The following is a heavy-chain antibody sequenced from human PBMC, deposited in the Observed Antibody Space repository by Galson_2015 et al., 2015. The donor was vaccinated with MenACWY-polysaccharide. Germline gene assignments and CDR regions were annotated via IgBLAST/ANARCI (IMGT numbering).Heavy chain of an antibody. CDR2: IQYDAVYK. CDR1: TVTFRGSG. D-gene: IGHD3-10*02. Sequence: SLRLSCAASTVTFRGSGMHWVRQAPGKGLEWVAVIQYDAVYKHYLDSVKGRFSVSRDNSKSTLYLEMNNLRAEDTALYYCAREGSRIVFHAFDTWGQGTMVIVSS. CDR3: AREGSRIVFHAFDT. J-gene: IGHJ3*02. V-gene: IGHV3-33*01.